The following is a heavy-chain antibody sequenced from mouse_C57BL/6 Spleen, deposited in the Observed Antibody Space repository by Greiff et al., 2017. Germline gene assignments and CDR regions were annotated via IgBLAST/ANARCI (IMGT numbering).Heavy chain of an antibody. CDR2: IHPNSGST. D-gene: IGHD2-2*01. CDR3: ARYPYGCFYYFDY. CDR1: GYTFTSYW. V-gene: IGHV1-64*01. J-gene: IGHJ2*01. Sequence: VQLQQPGAELVKPGASVKLSCKASGYTFTSYWMHWVKQRPGQGLEWIGMIHPNSGSTNYNEKFKSKATLTVDKSSSTASMQLSSLPSEDSAVXYCARYPYGCFYYFDYWGQGTTLTVSS.